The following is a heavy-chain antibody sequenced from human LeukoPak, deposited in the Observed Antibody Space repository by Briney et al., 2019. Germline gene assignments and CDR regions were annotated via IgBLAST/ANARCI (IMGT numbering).Heavy chain of an antibody. CDR2: INPNSGGT. V-gene: IGHV1-2*02. CDR3: ARDAIVRDYSNSDF. D-gene: IGHD4-11*01. CDR1: GNTFTGYY. Sequence: ASVKVSCKASGNTFTGYYIQWVRQAPGQGLEWMGWINPNSGGTNYAQKFQGRVTMTRDTSISTAYMDLSRLTSDDAAVYYCARDAIVRDYSNSDFWGQGTLVTVSS. J-gene: IGHJ4*02.